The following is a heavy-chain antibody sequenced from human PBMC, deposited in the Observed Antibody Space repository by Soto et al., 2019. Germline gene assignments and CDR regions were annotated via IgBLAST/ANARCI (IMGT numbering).Heavy chain of an antibody. CDR2: ISGSGGST. D-gene: IGHD4-17*01. CDR1: GFTFSNYA. J-gene: IGHJ6*03. Sequence: GGSLRLSCAASGFTFSNYAMSWVRQAPGKGLEWVSAISGSGGSTYYADSVKGRFTISRDNSRNTLYLQMNSLRADDTAVYYCAKDSPPGTYGHRYYYYYMDVWGKGTTVTVSS. CDR3: AKDSPPGTYGHRYYYYYMDV. V-gene: IGHV3-23*01.